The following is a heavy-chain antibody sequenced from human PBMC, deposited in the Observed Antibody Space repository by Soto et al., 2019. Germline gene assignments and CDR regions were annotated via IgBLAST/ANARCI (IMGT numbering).Heavy chain of an antibody. Sequence: PGGSLRLSCAASGFTFSSYSMNWVRQAPGKGLEWVSSISSSSSYIYYADSVKGRFTISRDNAKNSLYLQMNSLRAEDAAVYYCARGGIAAAGVYYYYYGMDVWGQGTTVTVSS. D-gene: IGHD6-13*01. J-gene: IGHJ6*02. CDR1: GFTFSSYS. V-gene: IGHV3-21*01. CDR3: ARGGIAAAGVYYYYYGMDV. CDR2: ISSSSSYI.